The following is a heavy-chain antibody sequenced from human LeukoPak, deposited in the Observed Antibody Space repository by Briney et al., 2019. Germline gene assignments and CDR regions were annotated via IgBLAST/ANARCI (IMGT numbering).Heavy chain of an antibody. J-gene: IGHJ4*02. Sequence: PSETLSLTCTVSGGSISSSSYYWGWIRQPPGKGLEWIGSIYYSGSTYYNPSLKSRVTISVDTSKNQFSLKLSSVTAADTAVYYCARMPDFWSGYYKGGFDYWGQGTLVTVSS. CDR3: ARMPDFWSGYYKGGFDY. V-gene: IGHV4-39*01. CDR1: GGSISSSSYY. D-gene: IGHD3-3*01. CDR2: IYYSGST.